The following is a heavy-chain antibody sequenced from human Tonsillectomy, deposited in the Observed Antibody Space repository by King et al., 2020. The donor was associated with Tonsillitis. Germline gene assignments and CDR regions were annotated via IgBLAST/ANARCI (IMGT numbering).Heavy chain of an antibody. J-gene: IGHJ6*02. D-gene: IGHD6-6*01. CDR1: GFTFSSYS. CDR3: ARSEYSSSSYGMDV. Sequence: VQLVESGGGLVKPGGSLRLSCVASGFTFSSYSMNWVRQAPGKGLEWVSSISSSSSYIYYGDSVKGRFTISRDNAKNSLYLHMNTLRAEDTAVYYCARSEYSSSSYGMDVWGQGTTVTVSS. CDR2: ISSSSSYI. V-gene: IGHV3-21*01.